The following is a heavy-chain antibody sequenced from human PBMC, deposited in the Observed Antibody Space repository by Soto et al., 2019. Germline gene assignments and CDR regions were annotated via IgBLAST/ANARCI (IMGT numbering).Heavy chain of an antibody. CDR3: ARDGVIKAYYYYGMDV. J-gene: IGHJ6*02. CDR1: GFTFSSYG. V-gene: IGHV3-33*01. D-gene: IGHD3-22*01. CDR2: IWYDGSNK. Sequence: GGSLRLSCAASGFTFSSYGMHWVRQAPGKGLEWVAVIWYDGSNKYYADSVKGRFTISRDNSKNTLYLQMNSLRAEDTAVYYCARDGVIKAYYYYGMDVWGQGTTVTVSS.